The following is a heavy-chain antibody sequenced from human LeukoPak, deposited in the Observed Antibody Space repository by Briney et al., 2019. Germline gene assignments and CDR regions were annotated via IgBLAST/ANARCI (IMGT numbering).Heavy chain of an antibody. D-gene: IGHD3-22*01. J-gene: IGHJ5*02. Sequence: SKTLSLTCTVSGGSISSYYWSWIRQPPGKGLEWIGYIYYSGSTNYNPSLKSRVTISVDTSKNQFSLKLSSVTAADTAVYYCARDSRYDTSWGQGALVTVSS. CDR3: ARDSRYDTS. CDR2: IYYSGST. V-gene: IGHV4-59*01. CDR1: GGSISSYY.